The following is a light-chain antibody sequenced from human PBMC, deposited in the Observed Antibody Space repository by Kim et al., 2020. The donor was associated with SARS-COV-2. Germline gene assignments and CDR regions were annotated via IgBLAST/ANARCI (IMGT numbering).Light chain of an antibody. J-gene: IGLJ2*01. Sequence: LGQKVRMTFQEDSRRNYHASWYQQKQGQAPLLVIYSNNDRPSGIPDRFSGSRSGNIASVTITGAQAEDEADYFGNSRDRSENYLVVFGGGTKVSVL. CDR3: NSRDRSENYLVV. CDR2: SNN. CDR1: SRRNYH. V-gene: IGLV3-19*01.